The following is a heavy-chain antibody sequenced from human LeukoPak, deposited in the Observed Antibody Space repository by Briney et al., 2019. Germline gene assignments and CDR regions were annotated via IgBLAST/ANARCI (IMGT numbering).Heavy chain of an antibody. CDR3: AKVIGYSRGYDHFDN. V-gene: IGHV3-21*04. Sequence: GGSLRLSCAASGFTFSSYSMNWVRQAPGKGLEWVSSISSSSSYIYYADSVKGRFTISRDNSKNTLYLQMNSLSAEDTAVYYCAKVIGYSRGYDHFDNWGQGTLVTVSS. D-gene: IGHD5-18*01. J-gene: IGHJ4*02. CDR2: ISSSSSYI. CDR1: GFTFSSYS.